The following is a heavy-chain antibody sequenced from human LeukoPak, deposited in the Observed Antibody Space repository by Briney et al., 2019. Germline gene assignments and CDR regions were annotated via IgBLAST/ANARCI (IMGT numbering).Heavy chain of an antibody. D-gene: IGHD4-11*01. Sequence: SETLSLTCAVSGYSISRGYFWGWIRQPPGKGLEWIGSFYHSGSTHYNPSLRSRVTISVDTPKNQFSLNLSSVTAADTAVYYCARHDFYSNYPHNWFDPWGQGTLVTISS. CDR1: GYSISRGYF. CDR3: ARHDFYSNYPHNWFDP. V-gene: IGHV4-38-2*01. J-gene: IGHJ5*02. CDR2: FYHSGST.